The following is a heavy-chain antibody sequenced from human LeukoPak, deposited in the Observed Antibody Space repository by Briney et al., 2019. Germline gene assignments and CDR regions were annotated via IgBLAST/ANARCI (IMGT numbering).Heavy chain of an antibody. CDR3: ARAIVDTAMVV. J-gene: IGHJ4*02. CDR1: DYTFTSYG. Sequence: SVNVSCNASDYTFTSYGISWVRQAPRQRLKWMGWISAYNGNTSCAQKLQGRVTMTTDTSKSTAYMELRSVRSDDAAVYYCARAIVDTAMVVWGQGTLVTVSS. V-gene: IGHV1-18*01. D-gene: IGHD5-18*01. CDR2: ISAYNGNT.